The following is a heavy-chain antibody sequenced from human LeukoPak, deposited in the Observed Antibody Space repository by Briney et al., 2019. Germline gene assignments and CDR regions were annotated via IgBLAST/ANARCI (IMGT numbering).Heavy chain of an antibody. Sequence: WASVKVSCKVSGYTLTELSMHWVRQAPGKGLEWMGGFDPEDGETVYAQKFQGRVTMTEDTSTDTAYMELSSLRSEDTAVYYCASAVPGGDIVVVPAAYYYYGMDVWGQGTTVTVSS. CDR1: GYTLTELS. J-gene: IGHJ6*02. D-gene: IGHD2-2*01. V-gene: IGHV1-24*01. CDR2: FDPEDGET. CDR3: ASAVPGGDIVVVPAAYYYYGMDV.